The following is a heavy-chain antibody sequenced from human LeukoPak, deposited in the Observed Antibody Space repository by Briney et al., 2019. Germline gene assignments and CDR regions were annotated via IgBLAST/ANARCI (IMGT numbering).Heavy chain of an antibody. CDR2: IGYRSSPI. D-gene: IGHD5-24*01. V-gene: IGHV3-48*01. Sequence: GGSLRLSCTASGFTLSTYSMNWVRQAPGKGLEWVSYIGYRSSPIHYADSVKGRFTISRDNAKNSLYLQMNSLRAEDTAVYYCARPPRADDNWFDPWGQGTLVTVSS. CDR3: ARPPRADDNWFDP. J-gene: IGHJ5*02. CDR1: GFTLSTYS.